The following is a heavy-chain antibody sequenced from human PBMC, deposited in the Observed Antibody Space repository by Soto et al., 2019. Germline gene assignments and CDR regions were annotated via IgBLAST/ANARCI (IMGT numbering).Heavy chain of an antibody. CDR2: ISGSGGST. CDR3: AKARAQYYDSSGYYPFDY. D-gene: IGHD3-22*01. Sequence: VGSLRLSCAASGFTCSSYAMSWVRQAPGKGLEWVSAISGSGGSTYYADSVKGRFTISRDNSKNTLYLQMNSLRAEDTAVYYCAKARAQYYDSSGYYPFDYWGQGTLVTVSS. CDR1: GFTCSSYA. V-gene: IGHV3-23*01. J-gene: IGHJ4*02.